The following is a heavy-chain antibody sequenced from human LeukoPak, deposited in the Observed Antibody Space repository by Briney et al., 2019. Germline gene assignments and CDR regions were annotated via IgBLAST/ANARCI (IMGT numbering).Heavy chain of an antibody. J-gene: IGHJ1*01. D-gene: IGHD6-13*01. CDR1: GYTFTSYG. CDR3: ARETSVVAAAGYGYFQH. Sequence: GASVKVSCKASGYTFTSYGISWVRQAPGQGLEWMGWISAYNGNTNYAQKLQGRVTMTTDTSTSTSYMELRSLRSDDTAVYYCARETSVVAAAGYGYFQHWGQGTLVTVSS. V-gene: IGHV1-18*01. CDR2: ISAYNGNT.